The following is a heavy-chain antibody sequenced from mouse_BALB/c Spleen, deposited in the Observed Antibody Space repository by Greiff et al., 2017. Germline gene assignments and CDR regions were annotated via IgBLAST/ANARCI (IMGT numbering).Heavy chain of an antibody. D-gene: IGHD2-14*01. CDR3: ARAAADYRYDVGFDY. CDR2: IDTSDSYT. CDR1: GYTFTDYW. Sequence: VQLQQPGAELVMPGASVKMSCKASGYTFTDYWMHWVKQRPGQGLEWIGAIDTSDSYTSYNQKFKGKATLTVDESSSTAYMQLSSLTSEDSAVYYCARAAADYRYDVGFDYWGEGTTLTVSS. V-gene: IGHV1-69*01. J-gene: IGHJ2*01.